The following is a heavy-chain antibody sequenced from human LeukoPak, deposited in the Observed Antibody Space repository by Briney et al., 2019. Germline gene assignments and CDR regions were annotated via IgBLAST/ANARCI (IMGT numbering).Heavy chain of an antibody. CDR3: TAIVVTGTLDY. V-gene: IGHV3-15*01. Sequence: GGSLRLSCAASGFTFSNAWMSWVRQAPGKGLEWVGRIKSKTDGGTTDYAAPVKGRFTISRDDSKNTLYLQINSLKTEDTALYYCTAIVVTGTLDYWGQGTPVTVSS. CDR2: IKSKTDGGTT. D-gene: IGHD2-2*01. CDR1: GFTFSNAW. J-gene: IGHJ4*02.